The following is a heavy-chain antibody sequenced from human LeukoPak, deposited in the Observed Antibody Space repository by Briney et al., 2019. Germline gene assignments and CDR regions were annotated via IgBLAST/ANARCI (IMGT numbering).Heavy chain of an antibody. J-gene: IGHJ5*02. V-gene: IGHV4-61*01. CDR2: IYYSGST. CDR1: GGSVSSGSYY. D-gene: IGHD3-10*01. CDR3: ARRLYYYGSGSPRGWFDP. Sequence: TSETLSLTCTVSGGSVSSGSYYWSWIRQPPGKGLEWIGYIYYSGSTNYNPSLKSRVTISVDTSKNQFSLKLSSVTAADTAVYYCARRLYYYGSGSPRGWFDPWGQGTLVTVSS.